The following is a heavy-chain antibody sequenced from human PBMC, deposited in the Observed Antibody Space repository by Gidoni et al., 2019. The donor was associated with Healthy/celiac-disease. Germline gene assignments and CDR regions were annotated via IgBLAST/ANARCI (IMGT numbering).Heavy chain of an antibody. Sequence: QLQLQESGPGLVKPSETLSLTCTVSGGSISSSSYYWGWIRQPPGKGLEWIGSIYYSGSTYYNPSLKSRVTISVDTSKNQCSLKLSSVTAADTAVYYCARHISYSSGWYLRLGDLDYWGQGTLVTVSS. CDR2: IYYSGST. CDR3: ARHISYSSGWYLRLGDLDY. D-gene: IGHD6-19*01. V-gene: IGHV4-39*01. CDR1: GGSISSSSYY. J-gene: IGHJ4*02.